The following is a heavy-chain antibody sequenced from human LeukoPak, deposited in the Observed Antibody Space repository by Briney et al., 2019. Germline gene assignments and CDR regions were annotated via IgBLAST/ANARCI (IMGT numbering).Heavy chain of an antibody. CDR1: GFTFSSYT. CDR2: ISPSSTYI. CDR3: ARDSPRTYSGYDAPGVDC. Sequence: GGSLRLSCAASGFTFSSYTLNWVRQAPGKGLEWVSSISPSSTYIHYADSVKGRFTISRDNAKNSLHLQMNSLRAEDTAVYYCARDSPRTYSGYDAPGVDCWGQGTLVTVSS. J-gene: IGHJ4*02. D-gene: IGHD5-12*01. V-gene: IGHV3-21*01.